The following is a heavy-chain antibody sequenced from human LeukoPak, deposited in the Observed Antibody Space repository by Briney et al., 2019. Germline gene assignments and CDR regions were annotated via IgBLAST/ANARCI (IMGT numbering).Heavy chain of an antibody. V-gene: IGHV3-74*01. CDR1: GFTFSGYW. CDR3: ARDDSSARANY. Sequence: GGSLRLSCAASGFTFSGYWMHWVRQAPGKGLVWVSRINSDGSSTIYADSVKGRFTISRDNAKNTLYLQMNSLRAEDTAVYYCARDDSSARANYWGQGTLVTVSS. D-gene: IGHD3-22*01. J-gene: IGHJ4*02. CDR2: INSDGSST.